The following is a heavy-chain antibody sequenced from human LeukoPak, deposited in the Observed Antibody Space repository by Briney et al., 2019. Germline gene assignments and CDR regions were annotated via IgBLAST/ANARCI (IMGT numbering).Heavy chain of an antibody. Sequence: LQTLSLTCAISGDSVSSNSVTWNWIRQSPSRGLEWLGRTYYRSTWYNDYAVSVRGRITVNPDTSKNQFSLHLNSVTPEDTAVYYCARRLTQYDCFDPWGQGILVTVSS. D-gene: IGHD2-2*01. CDR2: TYYRSTWYN. J-gene: IGHJ5*02. CDR3: ARRLTQYDCFDP. CDR1: GDSVSSNSVT. V-gene: IGHV6-1*01.